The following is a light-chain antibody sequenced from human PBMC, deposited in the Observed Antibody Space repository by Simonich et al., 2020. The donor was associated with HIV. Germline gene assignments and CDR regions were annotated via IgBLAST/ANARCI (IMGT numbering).Light chain of an antibody. V-gene: IGKV1-5*03. CDR2: KAS. CDR3: QQYNSYST. J-gene: IGKJ2*01. CDR1: QDISNY. Sequence: DIQMTQSPSSLSASVGDRVTITCQASQDISNYLNWYQQKPGKAPKLLIYKASSLESGVPSRFSGSGSGTEFTLTISSLQPDDFATYYCQQYNSYSTFGQGTKLEIK.